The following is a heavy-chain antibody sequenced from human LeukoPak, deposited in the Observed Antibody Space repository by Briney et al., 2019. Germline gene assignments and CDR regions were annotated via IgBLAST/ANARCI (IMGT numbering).Heavy chain of an antibody. V-gene: IGHV4-39*01. Sequence: SETLSLTCPLSGGSISSSSYYWAWIRQPPGKGLQWIGRIYYSGTTYYNPSLKSRVTISVDTSKNQFSLKLSSVTAADTTVYYCATKDLFGDYFDYWGERTLVTVSS. D-gene: IGHD3-10*01. CDR3: ATKDLFGDYFDY. CDR2: IYYSGTT. CDR1: GGSISSSSYY. J-gene: IGHJ4*02.